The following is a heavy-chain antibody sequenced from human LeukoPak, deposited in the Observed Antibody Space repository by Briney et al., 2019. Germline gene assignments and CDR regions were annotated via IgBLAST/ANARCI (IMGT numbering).Heavy chain of an antibody. J-gene: IGHJ4*02. CDR1: GFTFSSYS. V-gene: IGHV3-15*01. CDR3: STDPYSSKWYYFDY. Sequence: GGSLRLSCAASGFTFSSYSMNWVRQAPGKGLEWVGRIKSKTDGGTTDYAAPVEGRFTISRDDSKKTQYLQMNSLKTEDTAVYYCSTDPYSSKWYYFDYWGQGTLVTVSS. D-gene: IGHD6-13*01. CDR2: IKSKTDGGTT.